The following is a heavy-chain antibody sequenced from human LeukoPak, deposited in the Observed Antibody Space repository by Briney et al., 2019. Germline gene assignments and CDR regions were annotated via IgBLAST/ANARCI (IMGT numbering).Heavy chain of an antibody. D-gene: IGHD2-15*01. V-gene: IGHV1-8*01. CDR2: MNPNSGNT. CDR3: ARHRYCSGGSCYYFDY. Sequence: ASVKVSCKASGYTFTSYDINWVRQATGQGLEWMEWMNPNSGNTSYAQKFQGRVTMTRNTSISTAYMELSSLRSEDTAVYYCARHRYCSGGSCYYFDYWGQGTLVTVSS. CDR1: GYTFTSYD. J-gene: IGHJ4*02.